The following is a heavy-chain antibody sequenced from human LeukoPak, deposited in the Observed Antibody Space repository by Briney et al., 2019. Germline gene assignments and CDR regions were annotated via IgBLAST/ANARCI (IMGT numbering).Heavy chain of an antibody. CDR3: ARAARGYLQH. CDR2: IYYSGST. Sequence: SETLSLTCTVSGGSISSYYWSWIRQPPGKGLEWIGYIYYSGSTNYNPSLKSRVTISVDTSKNQFSLKLSSVTAADTAVYYCARAARGYLQHWGQGTLVTVSS. CDR1: GGSISSYY. V-gene: IGHV4-59*01. J-gene: IGHJ1*01. D-gene: IGHD1-26*01.